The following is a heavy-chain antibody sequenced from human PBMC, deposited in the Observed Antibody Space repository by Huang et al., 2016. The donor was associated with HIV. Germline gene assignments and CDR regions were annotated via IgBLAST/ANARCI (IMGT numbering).Heavy chain of an antibody. Sequence: QVQLQQWGAGLLRPSETLYLTCAVYGGSFSGYYGPWIRQPPGKGLEWIGEINHSESTNYNPSLKSRVTISVATSRNQFSLTLTSVTAADTAVYYCARGQGGYYYYYMDVWGKGTTVTVSS. V-gene: IGHV4-34*01. CDR2: INHSEST. J-gene: IGHJ6*03. CDR1: GGSFSGYY. CDR3: ARGQGGYYYYYMDV.